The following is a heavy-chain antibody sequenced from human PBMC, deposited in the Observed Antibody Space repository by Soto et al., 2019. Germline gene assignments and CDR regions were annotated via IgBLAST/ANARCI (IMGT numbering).Heavy chain of an antibody. CDR1: GFTFSDYY. Sequence: PGGSLRLSCAASGFTFSDYYMSWIRQAPGKGLEWVSYISSSGSTIYYADSVKGRFTISRDNAKNSLYLQMNSLRAEDTAVYYGARAFFVYGSSTSRYTWFSYYYYGMDVWGQGTTVTVSS. J-gene: IGHJ6*02. V-gene: IGHV3-11*01. CDR2: ISSSGSTI. D-gene: IGHD2-2*02. CDR3: ARAFFVYGSSTSRYTWFSYYYYGMDV.